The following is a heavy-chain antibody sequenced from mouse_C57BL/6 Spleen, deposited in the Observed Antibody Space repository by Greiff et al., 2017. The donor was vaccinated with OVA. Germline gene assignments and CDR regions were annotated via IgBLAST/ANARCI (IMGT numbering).Heavy chain of an antibody. CDR2: ISYDGRN. D-gene: IGHD4-1*01. CDR3: EKTGTGPWFAY. Sequence: DVQLQESGPGLVKPSQSLSLTCSVTGYSITSGYYWNWIRQFPGNKLEWMGYISYDGRNNYNPSLKNRISITRDTSKNQFFLKLNSVTTEDTVKYYCEKTGTGPWFAYWGQGTLVTVSA. V-gene: IGHV3-6*01. CDR1: GYSITSGYY. J-gene: IGHJ3*01.